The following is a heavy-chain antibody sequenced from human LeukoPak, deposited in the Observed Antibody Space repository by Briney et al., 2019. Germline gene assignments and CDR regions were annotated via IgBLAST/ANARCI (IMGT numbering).Heavy chain of an antibody. J-gene: IGHJ5*02. CDR2: ISGSGGST. V-gene: IGHV3-23*01. Sequence: GGSLRLSCAASGFTFSSYAMSWVRQAPGKGLEWVSAISGSGGSTYYADSVKGRFTISRDNAKNSLYLQMNSLRAEDTAVYYCARDLIQALTTGFVGFDPWGQGTLVTVSS. CDR1: GFTFSSYA. CDR3: ARDLIQALTTGFVGFDP. D-gene: IGHD5-18*01.